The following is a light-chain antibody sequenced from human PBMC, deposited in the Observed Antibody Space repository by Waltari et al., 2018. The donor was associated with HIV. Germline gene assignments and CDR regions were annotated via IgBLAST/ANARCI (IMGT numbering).Light chain of an antibody. CDR1: RSNIGSNH. Sequence: QSVLTQPPSASGTPGQRVTISCSGSRSNIGSNHVYWYQQIPGTAPKPLIYRNNPRPSGVPVRFSGSKSGTSASLAISGLRSEDEADYYCATWDDSLSGWVFGGGTKLTVL. J-gene: IGLJ3*02. V-gene: IGLV1-47*01. CDR3: ATWDDSLSGWV. CDR2: RNN.